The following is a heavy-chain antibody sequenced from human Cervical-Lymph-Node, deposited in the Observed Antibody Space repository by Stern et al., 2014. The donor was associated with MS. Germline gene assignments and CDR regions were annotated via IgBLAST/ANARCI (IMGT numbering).Heavy chain of an antibody. Sequence: QLLQSGAEVKKPGSSVKVSCKASGGTFSSYAISWVRQAPGQGLEWLGGIIPLFGTANYAQKFQGRVTITADESTSTAYMELSSLRSEDTAVYYCARVGYGAYYFDYWGQGTLVTVSS. CDR3: ARVGYGAYYFDY. J-gene: IGHJ4*02. D-gene: IGHD4-17*01. CDR1: GGTFSSYA. CDR2: IIPLFGTA. V-gene: IGHV1-69*01.